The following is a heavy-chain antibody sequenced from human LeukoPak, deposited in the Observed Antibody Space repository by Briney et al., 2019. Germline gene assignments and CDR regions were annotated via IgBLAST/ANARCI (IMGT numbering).Heavy chain of an antibody. J-gene: IGHJ4*02. CDR1: GGSFSSYY. V-gene: IGHV4-59*08. Sequence: SETLSLTCAVYGGSFSSYYWSWIRQPPGKGLEWIGYIYYSGSTNYNPSLKSRVTISVDTSKNQFSLKLSSVTAADTAVYYCARQGGIAVAGQGLDYWGQGTLVTVSS. CDR2: IYYSGST. CDR3: ARQGGIAVAGQGLDY. D-gene: IGHD6-19*01.